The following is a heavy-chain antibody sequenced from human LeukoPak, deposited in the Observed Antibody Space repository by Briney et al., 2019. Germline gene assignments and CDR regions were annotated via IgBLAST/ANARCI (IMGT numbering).Heavy chain of an antibody. Sequence: GGSLRLSCAASGFTFSSYSMHWVRQAPGKGLEWVAVISYDGSNKYYADSVKGRFTISRDNSKNTLYLQMNSLRAEDTAVYYCAKVAGTDYYYYYGMDVWGQGTTVTVSS. CDR1: GFTFSSYS. CDR3: AKVAGTDYYYYYGMDV. D-gene: IGHD6-19*01. CDR2: ISYDGSNK. J-gene: IGHJ6*02. V-gene: IGHV3-30*18.